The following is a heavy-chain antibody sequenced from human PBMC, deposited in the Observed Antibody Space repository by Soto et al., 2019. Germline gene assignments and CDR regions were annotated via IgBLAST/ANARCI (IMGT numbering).Heavy chain of an antibody. CDR3: AKDASFWDV. V-gene: IGHV3-23*01. J-gene: IGHJ6*02. Sequence: LRLSCAASGFTFSSYAMTWVRQPPGKGLEWVSGIGTSSTSTFYADSVKGRFTISRDNSKNTLYLQMNSLRAEDTAVYYCAKDASFWDVWGQGTTVTVSS. CDR2: IGTSSTST. CDR1: GFTFSSYA.